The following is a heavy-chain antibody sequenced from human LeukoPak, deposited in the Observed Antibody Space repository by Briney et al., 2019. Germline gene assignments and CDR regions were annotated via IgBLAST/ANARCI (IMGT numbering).Heavy chain of an antibody. CDR2: MYHSGST. CDR1: GDSINSHH. Sequence: ASETLSLTCTVSGDSINSHHWNWIRQPPGKGLEWIGYMYHSGSTMYNRSLKSRVAISIDTSKNQLSLKLSSVTAADTAVYYCARDTYDYYFDPWGQGILVTVSS. D-gene: IGHD1-26*01. V-gene: IGHV4-59*11. CDR3: ARDTYDYYFDP. J-gene: IGHJ5*02.